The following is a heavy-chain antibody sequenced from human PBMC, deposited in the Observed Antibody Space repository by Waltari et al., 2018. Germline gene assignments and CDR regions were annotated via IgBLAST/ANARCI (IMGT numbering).Heavy chain of an antibody. D-gene: IGHD3-3*01. CDR3: AREPWVWSGYYMDYYYYMDV. V-gene: IGHV1-46*01. Sequence: QVQLVQSGAEVKKPGASVNVSCKASGYIFTNYYVHWVRQAPGQGLEWMGIINPSGGSTRNAQKFQGRGTMTRDTSTSTVHMEMSSLRSEDTAVYYCAREPWVWSGYYMDYYYYMDVWGKGTTVTVSS. J-gene: IGHJ6*03. CDR1: GYIFTNYY. CDR2: INPSGGST.